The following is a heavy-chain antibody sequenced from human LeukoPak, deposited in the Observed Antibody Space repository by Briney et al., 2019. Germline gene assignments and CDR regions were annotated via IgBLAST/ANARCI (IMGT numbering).Heavy chain of an antibody. J-gene: IGHJ4*02. V-gene: IGHV4-34*01. Sequence: SETLSLTCAVYGGSFSGYYWSWIRQPPGKGLEWIGEINHSGSANYNPSPKSRVTISVDTSKNQFSLKLSSVTAADTAVYYCARYDFWSGYYFDYWGQGTLVTVSS. CDR1: GGSFSGYY. D-gene: IGHD3-3*01. CDR2: INHSGSA. CDR3: ARYDFWSGYYFDY.